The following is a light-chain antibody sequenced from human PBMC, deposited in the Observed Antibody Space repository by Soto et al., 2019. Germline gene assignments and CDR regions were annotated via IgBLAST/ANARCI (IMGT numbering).Light chain of an antibody. Sequence: DIQVTQSPPSMAASVGDRVTITCRASQDIGNWMTWYQQKPGKAPKLLIYSASTLVRGVPSRFSGSGSGTGFTLTISGLQPEDSLTYYCQQAKSFPITFGQGTRLEI. J-gene: IGKJ5*01. CDR1: QDIGNW. V-gene: IGKV1-12*01. CDR2: SAS. CDR3: QQAKSFPIT.